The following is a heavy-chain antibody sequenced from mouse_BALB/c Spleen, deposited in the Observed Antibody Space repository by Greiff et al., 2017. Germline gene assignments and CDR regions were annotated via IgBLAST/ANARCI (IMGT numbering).Heavy chain of an antibody. Sequence: EVQRVESGGGLVQPGGSLRLSCATSGFTFTDYYMSWVRQPPGKALEWLGFIRNKANGYTTEYSASVKGRFTISRDNSQSILYLQMNTLRAEDSATYYCARDINSGTGDWFAYWGQGTLVTVSA. J-gene: IGHJ3*01. CDR2: IRNKANGYTT. CDR3: ARDINSGTGDWFAY. V-gene: IGHV7-3*02. CDR1: GFTFTDYY. D-gene: IGHD4-1*01.